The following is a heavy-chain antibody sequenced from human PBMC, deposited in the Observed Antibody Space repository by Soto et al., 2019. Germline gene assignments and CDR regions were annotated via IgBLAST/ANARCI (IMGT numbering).Heavy chain of an antibody. V-gene: IGHV3-23*01. J-gene: IGHJ5*02. D-gene: IGHD5-12*01. CDR2: ISGSGGST. CDR3: AKDYRYSVDIGFDP. CDR1: GFTFSSYA. Sequence: GGSVRLSCADSGFTFSSYAMTWVGQCSGKGLEWVSSISGSGGSTYYADSVKGRFTISRDNSKNTLYLQMNSLRAEDTAVYYCAKDYRYSVDIGFDPWGQGT.